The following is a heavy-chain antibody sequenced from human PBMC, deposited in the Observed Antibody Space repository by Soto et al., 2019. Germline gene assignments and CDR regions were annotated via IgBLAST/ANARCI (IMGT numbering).Heavy chain of an antibody. CDR2: ISGSGGST. CDR3: AKDLGLESIAVAGRRGGY. Sequence: GGSLRLSCAASGFTFSSYAMSWVRQAPGKGLEWVSAISGSGGSTYYADSVKGRFTISRDNSKNTLYLQMNSLRAEDTAVYYCAKDLGLESIAVAGRRGGYWGQGTLVTVSS. V-gene: IGHV3-23*01. CDR1: GFTFSSYA. D-gene: IGHD6-19*01. J-gene: IGHJ4*02.